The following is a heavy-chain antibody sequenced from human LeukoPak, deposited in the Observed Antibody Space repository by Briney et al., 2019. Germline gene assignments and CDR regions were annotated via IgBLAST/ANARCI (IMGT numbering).Heavy chain of an antibody. V-gene: IGHV3-9*01. CDR1: GFNFDYYA. Sequence: PGGSLRLSCAASGFNFDYYAMYWVRQVPGKGLEWVSGITRSSGTVDYAASVKGRFTISRDNAKNSLYLQMNSLRPEDTAFYYCAKALHPLTTVTRGALDIWGQRTMVTVSS. CDR3: AKALHPLTTVTRGALDI. CDR2: ITRSSGTV. D-gene: IGHD4-17*01. J-gene: IGHJ3*02.